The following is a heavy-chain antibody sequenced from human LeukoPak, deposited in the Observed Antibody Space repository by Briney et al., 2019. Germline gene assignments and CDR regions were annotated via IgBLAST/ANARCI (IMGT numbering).Heavy chain of an antibody. D-gene: IGHD5/OR15-5a*01. Sequence: GGSLRLSCAASGFTFSSYAMCWVRQAPGKGLEWVSAISGSGGNTYYADSVKGRFSISTDTSKNTLYLQMNSLRVEDTAVYYCAKDLKGSNYGLDVWGQGTTVTVSS. CDR2: ISGSGGNT. V-gene: IGHV3-23*01. J-gene: IGHJ6*02. CDR1: GFTFSSYA. CDR3: AKDLKGSNYGLDV.